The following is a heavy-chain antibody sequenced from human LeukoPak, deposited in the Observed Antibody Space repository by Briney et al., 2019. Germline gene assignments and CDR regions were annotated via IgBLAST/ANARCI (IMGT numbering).Heavy chain of an antibody. Sequence: PGGSLRLSCAASGFTFSSYAMSWVRQAPGKGLEWVSAISGSGGSTYYADSVKGRFTISRDNSKNTLYLQMNSLRAEDTAVYYCAKDQDQFSGIFYYYYGMDVWGQGTTATVSS. D-gene: IGHD1-26*01. CDR2: ISGSGGST. V-gene: IGHV3-23*01. CDR1: GFTFSSYA. J-gene: IGHJ6*02. CDR3: AKDQDQFSGIFYYYYGMDV.